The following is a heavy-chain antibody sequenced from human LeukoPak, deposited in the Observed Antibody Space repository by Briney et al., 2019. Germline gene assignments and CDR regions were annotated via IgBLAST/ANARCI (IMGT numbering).Heavy chain of an antibody. CDR3: AREGTAATGGSFDY. D-gene: IGHD1/OR15-1a*01. Sequence: SVKVSCTTSGGSFSTYAISWVRQAPGQGLEWMGGIIPILGTTNYTQKLRGRVTITADKSTSTAYMELSSLRSDDTAVYYCAREGTAATGGSFDYWGQGTLVTVSS. V-gene: IGHV1-69*06. J-gene: IGHJ4*02. CDR2: IIPILGTT. CDR1: GGSFSTYA.